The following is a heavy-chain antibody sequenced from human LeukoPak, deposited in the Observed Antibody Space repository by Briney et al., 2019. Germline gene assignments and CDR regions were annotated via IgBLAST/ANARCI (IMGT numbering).Heavy chain of an antibody. CDR3: ARDPETWQAA. V-gene: IGHV3-11*05. Sequence: GGSLTLSCAASGFTFSAYYMTWIRQAPGKGLEWVSYISSSTHYTNYADSVKGRFTISRDNAKNSLYLQMNSLRAEDTAVYYCARDPETWQAAWGQGTLVTVSS. D-gene: IGHD6-25*01. CDR2: ISSSTHYT. CDR1: GFTFSAYY. J-gene: IGHJ4*02.